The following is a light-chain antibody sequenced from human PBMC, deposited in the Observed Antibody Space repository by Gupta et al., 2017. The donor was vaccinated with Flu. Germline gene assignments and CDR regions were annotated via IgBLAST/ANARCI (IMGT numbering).Light chain of an antibody. CDR2: EVS. CDR3: TSYRTDSTWV. CDR1: RNDIGDYNY. Sequence: QSVLTQPASVSGSLGQSITITCTGTRNDIGDYNYVSWYQQHPGKVPKLLIYEVSKRPSGVSNRFSGSKSGNTASLTIFGLQTEDEADYYCTSYRTDSTWVFGGGTELTVL. J-gene: IGLJ2*01. V-gene: IGLV2-14*01.